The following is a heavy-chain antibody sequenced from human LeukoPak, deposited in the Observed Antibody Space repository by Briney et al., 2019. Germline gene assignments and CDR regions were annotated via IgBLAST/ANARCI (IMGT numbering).Heavy chain of an antibody. CDR2: ISWNSGTI. CDR3: XXGNSGSYSQDWFDP. Sequence: PGGSLRLSCAASGSTFDDYAMHWVRQAPGKGLEWVSGISWNSGTIGYADSVKGRFTISRDNAKNSLYLQMNSLRGDDMALYYXXXGNSGSYSQDWFDPWGQGTLVTVSS. J-gene: IGHJ5*02. CDR1: GSTFDDYA. D-gene: IGHD1-26*01. V-gene: IGHV3-9*03.